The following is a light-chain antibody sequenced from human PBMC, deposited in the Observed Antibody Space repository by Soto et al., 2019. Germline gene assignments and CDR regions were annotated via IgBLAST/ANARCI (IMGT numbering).Light chain of an antibody. V-gene: IGKV3-11*01. J-gene: IGKJ5*01. Sequence: EIVLTQSPATLSLSPGERATLSCRASQSVSNYLVWYQHKPGQAPRLLIYDASNRATGITARFSGSGSGTDFTLTISSLEPEDFAVYYCQQRSNWRRITFGQGTRLEIK. CDR3: QQRSNWRRIT. CDR2: DAS. CDR1: QSVSNY.